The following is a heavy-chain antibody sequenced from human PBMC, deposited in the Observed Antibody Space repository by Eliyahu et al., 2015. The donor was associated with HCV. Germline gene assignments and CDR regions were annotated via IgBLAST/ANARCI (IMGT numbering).Heavy chain of an antibody. CDR2: IHYSGST. V-gene: IGHV4-59*08. Sequence: LVKPSETLSLTCTVSGGSITTYYWSWIRQPPGKRLEWIGYIHYSGSTNYTPSLKSRVSISLDTPKNQXSLNLTSVTAADTAVYYCASGGGGIAVAGTGGWFDPWGQGTLVTVSS. CDR3: ASGGGGIAVAGTGGWFDP. J-gene: IGHJ5*02. D-gene: IGHD6-19*01. CDR1: GGSITTYY.